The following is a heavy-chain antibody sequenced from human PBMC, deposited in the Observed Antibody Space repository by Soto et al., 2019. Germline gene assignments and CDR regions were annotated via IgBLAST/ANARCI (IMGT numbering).Heavy chain of an antibody. Sequence: EVQLLESGGGLVQPGGSLRLSCAASGFTFSSYAMSWVRQAPGKGLEWVSAISGSGGSTYYADSVKGRFTISRDNSKNTLYLQMNSLRAEDTAVYYCAKVNYDSSGYPLNYFDYWGQGTLVTVSS. V-gene: IGHV3-23*01. CDR1: GFTFSSYA. CDR2: ISGSGGST. D-gene: IGHD3-22*01. CDR3: AKVNYDSSGYPLNYFDY. J-gene: IGHJ4*02.